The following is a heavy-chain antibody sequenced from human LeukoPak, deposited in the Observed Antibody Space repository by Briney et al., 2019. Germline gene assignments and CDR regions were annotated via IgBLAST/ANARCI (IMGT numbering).Heavy chain of an antibody. CDR2: ISWNSGTI. CDR3: ARGNSGSYSQDWFDP. J-gene: IGHJ5*02. Sequence: GGSLRLSCAASGFIFDDYAMHWVRQAPGKGLEWVSGISWNSGTIGYADSVKGRFTFSRDNAKNSLYLQMNSLRTEDMAFYYCARGNSGSYSQDWFDPWGQGTLVTVSS. D-gene: IGHD1-26*01. CDR1: GFIFDDYA. V-gene: IGHV3-9*03.